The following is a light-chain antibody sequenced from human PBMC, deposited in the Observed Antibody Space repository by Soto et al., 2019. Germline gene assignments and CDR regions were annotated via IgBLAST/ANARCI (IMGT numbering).Light chain of an antibody. Sequence: DIQMTQSPSSLSAAVGDRVTITCRASQSISIYLNWYQHKPGKAPKLLIYAASSLQSGVPSRFSGSGSGTDFTLTISSLQPEDFATYYCQQSYSTPRAFGQGTRVEVK. CDR2: AAS. CDR3: QQSYSTPRA. J-gene: IGKJ1*01. CDR1: QSISIY. V-gene: IGKV1-39*01.